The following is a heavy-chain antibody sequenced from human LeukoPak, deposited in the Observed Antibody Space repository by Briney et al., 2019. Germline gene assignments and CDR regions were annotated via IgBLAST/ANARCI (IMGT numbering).Heavy chain of an antibody. CDR3: ARHPVARNWFDP. J-gene: IGHJ5*02. CDR2: IHYTGNT. Sequence: SETLSLTCTVSGGSINNADFYWDWIRQPPGKDLEWIGNIHYTGNTYYNPSLRSRVTMYLDTSKNQFSLELTSVNAADTAVYYCARHPVARNWFDPWGQGALVTVSS. D-gene: IGHD6-19*01. V-gene: IGHV4-39*01. CDR1: GGSINNADFY.